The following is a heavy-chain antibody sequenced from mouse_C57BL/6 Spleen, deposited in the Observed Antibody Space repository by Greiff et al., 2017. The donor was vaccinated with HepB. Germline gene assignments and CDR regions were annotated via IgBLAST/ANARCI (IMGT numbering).Heavy chain of an antibody. Sequence: QVQLKESGPGLVAPSPSLSITCTVSGFSLTSYAISWVRQPPGKGLEWLGVIWTGGGTNYNSALKARLSISKDNSKSQVFLKVNSLRTDDTARYYFANVSEAGYYYYALDYWGQGTSVTVSS. D-gene: IGHD2-3*01. CDR1: GFSLTSYA. CDR3: ANVSEAGYYYYALDY. V-gene: IGHV2-9-1*01. J-gene: IGHJ4*01. CDR2: IWTGGGT.